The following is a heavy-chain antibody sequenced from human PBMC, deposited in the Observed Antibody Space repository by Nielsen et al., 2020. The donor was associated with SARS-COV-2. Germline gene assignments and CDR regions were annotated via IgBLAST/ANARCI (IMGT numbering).Heavy chain of an antibody. CDR1: GFSLITPGMG. V-gene: IGHV2-70*11. CDR3: ARITSGWYLETGGGYGMDV. Sequence: SGPTLVKPTQTLTLTCTFSGFSLITPGMGVSWIRQPPGKALEWPARIDWDDDKYYSTSLKTRLTISKDTTKTQVVLTMTNMDPVDTATYYCARITSGWYLETGGGYGMDVWGQGTTVTVSS. J-gene: IGHJ6*02. CDR2: IDWDDDK. D-gene: IGHD6-19*01.